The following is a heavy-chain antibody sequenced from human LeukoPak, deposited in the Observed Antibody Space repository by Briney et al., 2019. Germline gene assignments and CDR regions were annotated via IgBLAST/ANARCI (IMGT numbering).Heavy chain of an antibody. CDR1: GFTFSSYA. CDR2: ISGSGGST. V-gene: IGHV3-23*01. Sequence: GETLRLSCAASGFTFSSYAMSWVRQAPGKGLEWVSAISGSGGSTYYADSVKGRFTISRDNSKNTLYLQMNSLRAEDTAVYYCAKYQGELRRYFDYWGQGTLVTVSS. J-gene: IGHJ4*02. D-gene: IGHD1-26*01. CDR3: AKYQGELRRYFDY.